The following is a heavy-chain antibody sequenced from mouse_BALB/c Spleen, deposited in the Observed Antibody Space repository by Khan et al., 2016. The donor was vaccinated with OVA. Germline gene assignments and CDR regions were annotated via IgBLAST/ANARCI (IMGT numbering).Heavy chain of an antibody. Sequence: QIQLVQSGPELKKPGETVKLSCKASGYTFTNYGMNWGKQAPGQGLKWMGWINTYTGEPTYTDDLKGRFAFSLETSASTAFLQINNLKNEDMATYFCARGASYWYFEGWGAGTTVTVSS. CDR1: GYTFTNYG. V-gene: IGHV9-1*02. CDR3: ARGASYWYFEG. J-gene: IGHJ1*01. CDR2: INTYTGEP.